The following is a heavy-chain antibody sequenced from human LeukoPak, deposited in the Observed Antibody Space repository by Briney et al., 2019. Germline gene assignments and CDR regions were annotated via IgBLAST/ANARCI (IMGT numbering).Heavy chain of an antibody. CDR3: ARDNKKTYYDFWSGLNWFDP. CDR2: IYYSGST. CDR1: GGSFSGYY. V-gene: IGHV4-59*01. J-gene: IGHJ5*02. Sequence: SETLSLTCAVYGGSFSGYYWSWIRQPPGKGLEWIGYIYYSGSTNYNPSLKSRVTISVDTSKNQFSLKLSSVTAADTAVYYCARDNKKTYYDFWSGLNWFDPWGQGTLVTVSS. D-gene: IGHD3-3*01.